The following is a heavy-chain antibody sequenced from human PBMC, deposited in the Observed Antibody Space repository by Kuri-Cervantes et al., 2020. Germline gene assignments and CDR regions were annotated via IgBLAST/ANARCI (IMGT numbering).Heavy chain of an antibody. CDR3: ARDLDGYNYEGPWYY. V-gene: IGHV4-30-4*01. J-gene: IGHJ4*02. D-gene: IGHD5-24*01. CDR2: IYYSGST. CDR1: GGSVSSGSYY. Sequence: SETLSLTCTVSGGSVSSGSYYWSWIRQPPGKGLEWIVYIYYSGSTYYKQYLKSRVTISLDTSKNQFSLKLRSVTAADTDVYYCARDLDGYNYEGPWYYWGQGTLVTVSS.